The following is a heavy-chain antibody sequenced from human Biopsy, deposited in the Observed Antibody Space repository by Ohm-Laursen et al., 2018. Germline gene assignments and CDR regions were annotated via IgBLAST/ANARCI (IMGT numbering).Heavy chain of an antibody. J-gene: IGHJ5*02. Sequence: GPSVTASCKVSGYTLTGYAMHWVRHAPGEGLEWKGLINPNTGATTYAQKLQGRDTMTKDTSTSIVYMELSRLRSDDAAVYYCAGDGSDGHDFGAGWFDPWGQGTLVTVSS. V-gene: IGHV1-2*02. CDR2: INPNTGAT. CDR3: AGDGSDGHDFGAGWFDP. CDR1: GYTLTGYA. D-gene: IGHD5-12*01.